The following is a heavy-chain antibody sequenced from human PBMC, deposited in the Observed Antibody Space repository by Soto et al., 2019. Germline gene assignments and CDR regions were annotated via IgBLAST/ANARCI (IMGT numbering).Heavy chain of an antibody. J-gene: IGHJ6*03. Sequence: EVQLVESGGGLVQPGGSLRLSCAASGFTVSSNYMSWVRQAPGKGLEWVSVIYSGGSTYYADTVKGRFTIARHNSKNTLYLQMNRLRAEDTAVYYCARDGYSYMDLWGKGTTVTVSS. CDR1: GFTVSSNY. CDR3: ARDGYSYMDL. V-gene: IGHV3-53*04. CDR2: IYSGGST. D-gene: IGHD5-18*01.